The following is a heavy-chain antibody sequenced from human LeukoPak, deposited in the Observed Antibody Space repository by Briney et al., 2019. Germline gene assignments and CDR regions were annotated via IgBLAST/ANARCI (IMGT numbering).Heavy chain of an antibody. CDR2: IYWNDDN. CDR3: AHRRGYDWFDP. D-gene: IGHD5-12*01. V-gene: IGHV2-5*01. CDR1: GFSLSTSGMG. Sequence: KESGPTLVKPTQTLPLTCSFSGFSLSTSGMGLAWIRQPPGKALEWLALIYWNDDNLYSPSLKSRLTIAKDTSKNQVVLTMTNMDPVDTATYYCAHRRGYDWFDPWGQGTLVTVSS. J-gene: IGHJ5*02.